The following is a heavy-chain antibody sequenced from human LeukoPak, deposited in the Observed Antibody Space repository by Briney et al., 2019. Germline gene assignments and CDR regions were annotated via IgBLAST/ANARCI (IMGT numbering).Heavy chain of an antibody. D-gene: IGHD1-1*01. Sequence: GGSLRLSCAASGFIFSDYSMNWVRQAPGKGLEWVASTSSGSSWIYYADSVRGRFTISRDNAKNLLYLQMNSLRVEDTAIYYCARDAGGRTQREGWFDPWGQGTLVTVSS. CDR2: TSSGSSWI. J-gene: IGHJ5*02. V-gene: IGHV3-21*06. CDR1: GFIFSDYS. CDR3: ARDAGGRTQREGWFDP.